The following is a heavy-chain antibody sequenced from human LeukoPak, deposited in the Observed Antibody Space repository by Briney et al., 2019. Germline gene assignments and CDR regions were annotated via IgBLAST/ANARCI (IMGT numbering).Heavy chain of an antibody. V-gene: IGHV1-2*02. D-gene: IGHD4-17*01. J-gene: IGHJ5*02. CDR3: AREAAHYGDYNWFDP. CDR1: GYSFIDYY. Sequence: ASVKVSCKTSGYSFIDYYIHWVRQAPGQGLEWMGWINSNSADTNYAQKFQGRVTMTRDTSISTAYMELSRLRSDDTAVYYCAREAAHYGDYNWFDPWGQGTLVTVSS. CDR2: INSNSADT.